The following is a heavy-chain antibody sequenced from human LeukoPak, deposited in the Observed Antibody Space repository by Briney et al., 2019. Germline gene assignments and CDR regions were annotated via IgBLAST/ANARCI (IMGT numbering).Heavy chain of an antibody. CDR3: ARADDTMVRGVIIYYMDV. D-gene: IGHD3-10*01. CDR2: MNPNSGNT. Sequence: GASVKVSCKASGYTFTSYDINWVRQATGQGLEWMGWMNPNSGNTGYAQKFQGRVTMTRNTSISTAHMELSSLRSEDTAVYYCARADDTMVRGVIIYYMDVWGKGTTVTVSS. CDR1: GYTFTSYD. J-gene: IGHJ6*03. V-gene: IGHV1-8*01.